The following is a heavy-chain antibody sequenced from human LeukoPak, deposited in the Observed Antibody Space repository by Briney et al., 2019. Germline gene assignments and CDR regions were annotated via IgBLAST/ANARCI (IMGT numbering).Heavy chain of an antibody. J-gene: IGHJ3*02. V-gene: IGHV3-23*01. CDR1: GFTFSSYA. CDR2: ISGSGGST. CDR3: AKGSCSSTSCYAPAAFDI. Sequence: GGSLRLSCAASGFTFSSYAMSWVRQAPGKGLEWVLAISGSGGSTYYADSVKGRFTISRDNSKNTLYLQMNSLRAEDTAVYYCAKGSCSSTSCYAPAAFDIWGQGTMVTVSS. D-gene: IGHD2-2*01.